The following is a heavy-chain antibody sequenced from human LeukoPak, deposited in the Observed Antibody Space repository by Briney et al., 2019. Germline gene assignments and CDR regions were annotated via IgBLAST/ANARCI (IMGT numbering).Heavy chain of an antibody. J-gene: IGHJ3*02. V-gene: IGHV3-15*01. CDR3: TTYARGVWSGYYTGDAFDI. D-gene: IGHD3-3*01. CDR2: IKSKTDGGTT. CDR1: GFTFSNAW. Sequence: GGSLRLSCAASGFTFSNAWMSWVRQAPGKGLEWVGRIKSKTDGGTTDYAAPVKGRFTISRDDSKNTLYLQMNSLKTEDTAVYYCTTYARGVWSGYYTGDAFDIWGQGTMVTVSS.